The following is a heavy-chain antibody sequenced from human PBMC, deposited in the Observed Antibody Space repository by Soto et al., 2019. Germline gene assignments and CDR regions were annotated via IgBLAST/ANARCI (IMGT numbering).Heavy chain of an antibody. V-gene: IGHV4-31*03. CDR2: IYYSGST. CDR1: GGSISSGGYY. CDR3: ARSSDDSSGYYWVDY. D-gene: IGHD3-22*01. Sequence: SETLSLTCTVSGGSISSGGYYWSWIRQHPGKGLEWIGYIYYSGSTYYNPSLKSRVTISVDTSKNQFSLKLSSVTAADTAVYYCARSSDDSSGYYWVDYWRQGTLVTVSS. J-gene: IGHJ4*02.